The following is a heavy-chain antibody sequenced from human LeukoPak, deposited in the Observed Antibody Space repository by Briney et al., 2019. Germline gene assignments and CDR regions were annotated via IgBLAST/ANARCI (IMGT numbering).Heavy chain of an antibody. V-gene: IGHV3-21*01. CDR2: ISSSSSYI. Sequence: PGGSLRLSCAASGFTFSSYSMNWVRQAPGKGLEWVSSISSSSSYIYYADSVKGRFTISRDNAKNSLYLQMNSLRAEDTAVYYCASGGRTLKGFDPWGQGTLVAVSS. CDR1: GFTFSSYS. CDR3: ASGGRTLKGFDP. J-gene: IGHJ5*02. D-gene: IGHD4/OR15-4a*01.